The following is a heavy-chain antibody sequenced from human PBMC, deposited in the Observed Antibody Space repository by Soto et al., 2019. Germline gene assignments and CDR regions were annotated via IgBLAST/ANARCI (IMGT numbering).Heavy chain of an antibody. CDR3: VKLCGGDCYNY. Sequence: QVQLVESGGGVGQPGRSLRLSCAASGFDFSNHAMHWVRQPPGKAPEWLATISFDGGDEFYADSVKGRFTISRDNSKSTLSLHMNSMRGEDTAVEYCVKLCGGDCYNYWGQGTLVTVSS. J-gene: IGHJ4*02. CDR1: GFDFSNHA. V-gene: IGHV3-30-3*02. D-gene: IGHD2-21*02. CDR2: ISFDGGDE.